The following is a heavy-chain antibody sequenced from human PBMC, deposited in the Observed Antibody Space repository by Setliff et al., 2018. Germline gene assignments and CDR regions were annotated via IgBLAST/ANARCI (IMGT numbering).Heavy chain of an antibody. D-gene: IGHD2-2*01. CDR3: ARGYQVTPPRADAFDI. V-gene: IGHV1-69*13. J-gene: IGHJ3*02. CDR1: GGNFNNYA. Sequence: GASVKVSCKASGGNFNNYAINWVRQAPGQGLEWVGRIIPLFGTTNFAQEFQGRVTITADESTETTYMDLTSLRSGDTAVYYCARGYQVTPPRADAFDIWGQGTLVTVSS. CDR2: IIPLFGTT.